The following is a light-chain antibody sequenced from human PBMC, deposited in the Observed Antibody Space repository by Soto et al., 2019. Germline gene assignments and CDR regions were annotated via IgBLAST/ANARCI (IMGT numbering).Light chain of an antibody. Sequence: DIQMTQSPSTLSASVGDRVTITCRASHSISSWLAWYQQKPGKAPKLLIYKASSLESGVPSRFSGSGSGTEFNLTISSLQPDDFATYYCQQYNSYRTWTFGQGTKVDIK. CDR3: QQYNSYRTWT. CDR2: KAS. J-gene: IGKJ1*01. CDR1: HSISSW. V-gene: IGKV1-5*03.